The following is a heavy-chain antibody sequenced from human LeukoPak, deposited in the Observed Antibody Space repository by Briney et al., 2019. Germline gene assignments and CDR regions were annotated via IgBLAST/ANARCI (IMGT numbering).Heavy chain of an antibody. V-gene: IGHV3-30*02. CDR2: IRYDGSNE. D-gene: IGHD2-2*01. CDR1: GFTFSYFG. J-gene: IGHJ4*02. CDR3: AKIEGKYQLANIPDS. Sequence: SGGSLRLSCVASGFTFSYFGMHWVRQAPGKGLGWVAFIRYDGSNEYYAESVKGRFTISRDNSKNTLYLQMNSLRVEDTAAYYCAKIEGKYQLANIPDSWGQGTLVTVSS.